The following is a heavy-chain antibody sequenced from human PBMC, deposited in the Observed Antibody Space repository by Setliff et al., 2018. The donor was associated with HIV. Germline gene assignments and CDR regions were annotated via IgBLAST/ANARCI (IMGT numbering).Heavy chain of an antibody. CDR2: ISGYNRKT. CDR3: ALASIVSTARWNH. D-gene: IGHD1-26*01. V-gene: IGHV1-18*01. Sequence: ASVKVSCKASGYTFINYGITWVRQAPGQGLEWMGWISGYNRKTTYAQKFQDRVTMTRDTSISTAYMDLSSLTSDDTAVYYCALASIVSTARWNHWGRGTLVTVSS. CDR1: GYTFINYG. J-gene: IGHJ5*02.